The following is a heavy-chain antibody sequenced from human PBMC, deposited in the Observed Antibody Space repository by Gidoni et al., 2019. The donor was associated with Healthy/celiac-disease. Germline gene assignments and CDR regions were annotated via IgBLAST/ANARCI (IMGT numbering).Heavy chain of an antibody. CDR1: GYSFTSYW. J-gene: IGHJ6*02. D-gene: IGHD1-1*01. CDR3: AELIPPGIDRYYYYGMDV. CDR2: IYPGDSDT. Sequence: VQLVPSGAEVKKPGESLKTSCTGSGYSFTSYWIGWVRQMPGKGLEWMGIIYPGDSDTRYSPSFQGQVTISADKSISTAYLQWSSLKASDTAMYYCAELIPPGIDRYYYYGMDVWGQGTTVTVSS. V-gene: IGHV5-51*03.